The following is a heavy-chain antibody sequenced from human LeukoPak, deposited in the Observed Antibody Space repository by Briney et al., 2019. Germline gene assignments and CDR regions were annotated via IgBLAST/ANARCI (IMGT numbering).Heavy chain of an antibody. J-gene: IGHJ4*02. V-gene: IGHV4-59*01. D-gene: IGHD1-1*01. CDR3: ARDAGNVGYFDY. CDR1: GGSISSYY. CDR2: IYYSGST. Sequence: PSETLSLTCTVSGGSISSYYWSWIRQPPGKGLEWIGYIYYSGSTNYNPSLKSRVTISVDTSKNQFSLKLSSVTAADTAVYYCARDAGNVGYFDYWGQGTLVTVSS.